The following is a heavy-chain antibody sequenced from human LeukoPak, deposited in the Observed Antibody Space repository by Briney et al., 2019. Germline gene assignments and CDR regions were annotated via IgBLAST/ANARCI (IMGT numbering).Heavy chain of an antibody. Sequence: SETLSLTCTVSGVSISSSNSYWGWIRQPPGKGLEWIGSIYYSGNIYYNPSLKSRVNISIDTSKNQFSLRLTSVTAADTAVYFCARPRLLFGSGPILVWGQGTLVTVSS. V-gene: IGHV4-39*07. CDR2: IYYSGNI. CDR1: GVSISSSNSY. J-gene: IGHJ4*02. CDR3: ARPRLLFGSGPILV. D-gene: IGHD3-10*01.